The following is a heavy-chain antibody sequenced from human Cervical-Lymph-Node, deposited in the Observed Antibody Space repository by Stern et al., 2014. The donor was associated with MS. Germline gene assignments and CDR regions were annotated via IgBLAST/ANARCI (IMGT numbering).Heavy chain of an antibody. CDR3: ARHQGGVSAF. D-gene: IGHD2-8*01. CDR1: GDSFNNFD. CDR2: ITPLFGTA. V-gene: IGHV1-69*01. J-gene: IGHJ4*02. Sequence: VQLVESGAEVKKPGSSVKVSCKASGDSFNNFDIGWVRQAPGQGPEWVGGITPLFGTANYAQRLQDRVTFTADESTSTTYMELSRLTSEDTAIYYCARHQGGVSAFWGQGTLVTVSS.